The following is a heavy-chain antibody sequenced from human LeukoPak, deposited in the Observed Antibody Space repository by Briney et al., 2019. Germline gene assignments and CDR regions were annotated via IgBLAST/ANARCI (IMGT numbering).Heavy chain of an antibody. D-gene: IGHD3-10*01. CDR3: ASFGANSFDH. V-gene: IGHV7-4-1*02. Sequence: ASMKVSCKASGYTFTSYAMNWVRQAPGQGLEWMGWINTNTGNPTYAQGFTGRFVFSLDTSVSTAYLQISTLKPEDTAVYYCASFGANSFDHWGQGTLVTVSS. J-gene: IGHJ4*02. CDR1: GYTFTSYA. CDR2: INTNTGNP.